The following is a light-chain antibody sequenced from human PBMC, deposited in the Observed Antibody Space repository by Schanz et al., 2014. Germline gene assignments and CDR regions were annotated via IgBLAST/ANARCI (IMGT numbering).Light chain of an antibody. V-gene: IGLV2-11*01. CDR1: SSDVGGYNY. CDR2: DVS. J-gene: IGLJ3*02. CDR3: SSYAGSNNFWV. Sequence: QSALTQPRSVSGSPGQSVAISCTGTSSDVGGYNYVSWYQHHPGKAPKLMIYDVSKRPSGVPDRFSGSKSGNTASLTISGLQAEDEADYYCSSYAGSNNFWVFGGGTKLTVL.